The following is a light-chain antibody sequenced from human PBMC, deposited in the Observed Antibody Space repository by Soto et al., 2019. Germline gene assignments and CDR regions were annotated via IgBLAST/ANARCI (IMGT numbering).Light chain of an antibody. J-gene: IGLJ1*01. CDR3: CSYAGSYTYV. Sequence: SVLPQPRSVSVSPGQSVTISCTGTSSDVGGYNYVSWYQQHPGKAPKLMIYDVSKRPSGVPDRFSGSKSGNTASLTISGLQAEDEADYYCCSYAGSYTYVFGNGTKVTVL. CDR1: SSDVGGYNY. CDR2: DVS. V-gene: IGLV2-11*01.